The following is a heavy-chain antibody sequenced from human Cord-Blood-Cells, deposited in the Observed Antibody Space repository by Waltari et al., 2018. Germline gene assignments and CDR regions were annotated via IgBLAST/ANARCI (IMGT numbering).Heavy chain of an antibody. Sequence: QLQLQESGPGLVKPSETLSLTCTVSGGSISSSSYYWGWIRQPPGKGLEWIGGIYYSGHTYHNPTLKGRVTIAVDTSKDQFSLKLGSVTAADTAVYYCARSPTTVTTQFDYWGQGTLVTVSS. D-gene: IGHD4-17*01. CDR1: GGSISSSSYY. V-gene: IGHV4-39*07. J-gene: IGHJ4*02. CDR2: IYYSGHT. CDR3: ARSPTTVTTQFDY.